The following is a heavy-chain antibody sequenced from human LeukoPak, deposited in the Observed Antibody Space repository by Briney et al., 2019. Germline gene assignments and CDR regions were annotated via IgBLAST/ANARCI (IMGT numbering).Heavy chain of an antibody. V-gene: IGHV3-30*18. CDR3: AKDLFPPIAAAGTGLGY. D-gene: IGHD6-13*01. Sequence: PGGSLRLSCAASGFTFSSCGMHWVREAPGKGLEWVAVVSYDGSNKYYADSVKGRFTISRDNSKNTLYLQMNSLRAEDTAVYYCAKDLFPPIAAAGTGLGYWGQGTLVTVSS. CDR1: GFTFSSCG. CDR2: VSYDGSNK. J-gene: IGHJ4*02.